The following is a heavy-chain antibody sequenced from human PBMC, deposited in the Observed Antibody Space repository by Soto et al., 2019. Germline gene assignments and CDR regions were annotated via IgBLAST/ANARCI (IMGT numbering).Heavy chain of an antibody. J-gene: IGHJ6*02. Sequence: QITLKESGPTLVKHTQTLTLTCTFSGFSLSTSGVGVGWIRQPPGKALEWLALIYWDDDKRYSPSLKSRRTITKDTSKNQVVLTMTNMDPVHTATYYCAHSSSRYGMDVWGQGTTVTVSS. D-gene: IGHD6-6*01. CDR3: AHSSSRYGMDV. CDR1: GFSLSTSGVG. V-gene: IGHV2-5*02. CDR2: IYWDDDK.